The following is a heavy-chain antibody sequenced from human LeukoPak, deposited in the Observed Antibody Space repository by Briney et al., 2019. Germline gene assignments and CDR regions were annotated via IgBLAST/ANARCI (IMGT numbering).Heavy chain of an antibody. CDR1: GFTFSTYS. CDR3: ASSRGPCDS. D-gene: IGHD3-10*01. V-gene: IGHV3-48*04. CDR2: ITSTSSTI. J-gene: IGHJ5*02. Sequence: PGGSLRLSCAASGFTFSTYSMNWVRQAPGEGLEWVSYITSTSSTIYYADSVKGRFTNSEDNAKQSLYLQTDSLRAEDTAIYYCASSRGPCDSWGQGTLATVSS.